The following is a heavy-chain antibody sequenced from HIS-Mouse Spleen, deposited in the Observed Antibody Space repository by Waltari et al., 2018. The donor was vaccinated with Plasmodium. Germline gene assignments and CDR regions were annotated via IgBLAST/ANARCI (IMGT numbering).Heavy chain of an antibody. Sequence: QVTLRESGPALVKPTQTLTLTCTFSGFSLSTSGMCVTWIRQPPGKALEWLARIDWDDDKYYSTSLKTRLTISKDTSKNQVVLTMTSMDPVDTATYYCARTTYSSSSAKYYYYGMDVWGQGTTVTVSS. CDR3: ARTTYSSSSAKYYYYGMDV. CDR1: GFSLSTSGMC. D-gene: IGHD6-6*01. V-gene: IGHV2-70*15. J-gene: IGHJ6*02. CDR2: IDWDDDK.